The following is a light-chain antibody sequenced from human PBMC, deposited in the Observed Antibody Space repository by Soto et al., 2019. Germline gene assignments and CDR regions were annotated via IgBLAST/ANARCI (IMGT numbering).Light chain of an antibody. V-gene: IGLV1-44*01. CDR2: SNN. CDR1: SSNIGSNT. Sequence: QPVLTQPPSASGTPGQRVTLSCSGSSSNIGSNTVNWYQQLPGTAPKLLIYSNNQRPSGVPDRFSGSKSGTSASLAISGLQSEDEADYYCAAWEDSLNGRVFGGGTKLTVL. J-gene: IGLJ3*02. CDR3: AAWEDSLNGRV.